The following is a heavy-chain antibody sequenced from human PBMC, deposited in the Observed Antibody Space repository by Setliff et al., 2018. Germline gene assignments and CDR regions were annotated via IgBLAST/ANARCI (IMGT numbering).Heavy chain of an antibody. Sequence: SETLSLTCTVSGGSISSGGYYWSWIRQHPGKGLEWIGYIYYSGSTYYNPSLKGRVTVSVDTPKNQFSLKLSSVTAADTAVYYCARVARLVLSRNAFDIWGQGTMVTVS. CDR1: GGSISSGGYY. D-gene: IGHD2-2*01. J-gene: IGHJ3*02. CDR3: ARVARLVLSRNAFDI. CDR2: IYYSGST. V-gene: IGHV4-31*03.